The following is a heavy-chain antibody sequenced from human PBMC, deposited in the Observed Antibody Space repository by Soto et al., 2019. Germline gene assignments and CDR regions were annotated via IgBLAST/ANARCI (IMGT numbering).Heavy chain of an antibody. CDR1: GFTFSTYA. CDR2: ISGNAGSA. V-gene: IGHV3-23*01. CDR3: AKDYAPGYGSGWYPS. J-gene: IGHJ5*02. D-gene: IGHD6-19*01. Sequence: EVQLLESGGGSVQPGGSLRLSCAASGFTFSTYAMTWVRQAPGKGPEWVSGISGNAGSAYYADSVKGRFTISRDNSKNPVDLHMDSLRAEDTALYYCAKDYAPGYGSGWYPSWGQGTLVTVSS.